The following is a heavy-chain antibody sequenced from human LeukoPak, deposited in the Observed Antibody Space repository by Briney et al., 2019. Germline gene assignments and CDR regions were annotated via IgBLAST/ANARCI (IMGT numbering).Heavy chain of an antibody. Sequence: GGSLRLSCAASGFNFSNYWMHWVRQAPGKGLVWVSRIKSDGSTTAYADSVKGRFTISRDNSKNTLYLQMNSLRAEDTAVYYCARGGVAPKYYYYGMDVWGQGTTVTVSS. CDR2: IKSDGSTT. D-gene: IGHD1-26*01. J-gene: IGHJ6*02. CDR3: ARGGVAPKYYYYGMDV. CDR1: GFNFSNYW. V-gene: IGHV3-74*01.